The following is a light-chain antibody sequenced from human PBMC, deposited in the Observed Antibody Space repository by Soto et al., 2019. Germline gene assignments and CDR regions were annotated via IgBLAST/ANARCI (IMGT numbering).Light chain of an antibody. V-gene: IGKV3-11*01. CDR1: QSVSSN. J-gene: IGKJ5*01. Sequence: EIVMTQSPATLSVSPGERATLSCRSSQSVSSNLAWYQQKPRQAPRLLIYDASNRATGIPARFSGSGSGTDFTLTISSLEPEDFSVYYCQQRSNWPPITLGQGTRLEIK. CDR2: DAS. CDR3: QQRSNWPPIT.